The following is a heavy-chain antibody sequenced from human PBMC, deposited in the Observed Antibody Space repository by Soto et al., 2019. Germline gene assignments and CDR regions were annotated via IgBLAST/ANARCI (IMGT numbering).Heavy chain of an antibody. CDR2: IYYSGST. D-gene: IGHD3-3*01. CDR1: GGSISSYY. Sequence: SETLSLTCTVSGGSISSYYWSWIRQPPGKGLEWIGYIYYSGSTNYNPSLKSRVTISVDTSKNQFSLKLSSVTAADTAVYYCAGTLRFLEWSLFDYWGQGTLVTVSS. J-gene: IGHJ4*02. CDR3: AGTLRFLEWSLFDY. V-gene: IGHV4-59*01.